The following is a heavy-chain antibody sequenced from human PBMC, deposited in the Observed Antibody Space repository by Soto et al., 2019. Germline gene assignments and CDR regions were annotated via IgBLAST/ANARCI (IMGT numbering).Heavy chain of an antibody. CDR3: AKDNYYDSSGPEYFQH. CDR1: GYTFTSYG. J-gene: IGHJ1*01. CDR2: ISAYNGNT. V-gene: IGHV1-18*01. Sequence: GASVKVSCKASGYTFTSYGISWVRQAPGQGLEWMGWISAYNGNTNYAQKLQGRVTMTTDTSTSTAYMELRSLRSEDTAVYYCAKDNYYDSSGPEYFQHWGQGTLVTVSS. D-gene: IGHD3-22*01.